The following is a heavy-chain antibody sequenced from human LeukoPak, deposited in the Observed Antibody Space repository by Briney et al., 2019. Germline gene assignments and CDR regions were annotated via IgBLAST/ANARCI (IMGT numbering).Heavy chain of an antibody. J-gene: IGHJ4*02. CDR3: ARVTLDYGDYELGY. CDR2: ISSSSSYI. V-gene: IGHV3-21*01. D-gene: IGHD4-17*01. Sequence: GGSLRLSCAASGFTFSYYSMNWVRQAPGKGLEWVSYISSSSSYIYYADSVKGRFTISRDNAKNALYLQMNSLRAEDTAVYYCARVTLDYGDYELGYWGQGTLVSVSS. CDR1: GFTFSYYS.